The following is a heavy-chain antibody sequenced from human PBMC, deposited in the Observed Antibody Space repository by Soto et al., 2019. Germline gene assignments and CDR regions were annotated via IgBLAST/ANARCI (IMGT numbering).Heavy chain of an antibody. CDR1: GFTFSGSA. Sequence: GGSLRLSCAASGFTFSGSAMHWVRQASGKGLEWVGRIRSKANSYATAYAASVKGRFTISRDDSRNTAYLQMNSLKTEDTAVYYCTTRLLGVVVPAALRGGQGTLVTVSS. CDR3: TTRLLGVVVPAALR. J-gene: IGHJ4*02. CDR2: IRSKANSYAT. V-gene: IGHV3-73*01. D-gene: IGHD2-2*01.